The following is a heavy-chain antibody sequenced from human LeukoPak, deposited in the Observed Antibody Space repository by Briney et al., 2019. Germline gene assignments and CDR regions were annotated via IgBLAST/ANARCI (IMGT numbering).Heavy chain of an antibody. D-gene: IGHD1-26*01. CDR1: SGSISSYY. CDR3: ARGLQWELLGAFDI. V-gene: IGHV4-59*13. J-gene: IGHJ3*02. CDR2: IYYSGRT. Sequence: SETLSLTCTVSSGSISSYYWSWIRQPPGKGLQWIGYIYYSGRTIYNPSLKSRVTISVDTSKNQFSLRLRSVTATDTAVYYCARGLQWELLGAFDIWGQGTTVTVSS.